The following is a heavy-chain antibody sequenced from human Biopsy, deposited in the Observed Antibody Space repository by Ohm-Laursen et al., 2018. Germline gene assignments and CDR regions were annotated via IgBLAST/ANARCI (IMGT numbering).Heavy chain of an antibody. Sequence: SVKVSCNASGYTFTDYGVSWVRQAPGQGLEWMGWITTYNGNTNYAQKVQGRATMTTDTSTSTAYMELRSLRSDDTAVYYCARDRGYYYYYGMDVWGQGTTVTVSS. CDR3: ARDRGYYYYYGMDV. CDR2: ITTYNGNT. J-gene: IGHJ6*02. V-gene: IGHV1-18*01. D-gene: IGHD3-10*01. CDR1: GYTFTDYG.